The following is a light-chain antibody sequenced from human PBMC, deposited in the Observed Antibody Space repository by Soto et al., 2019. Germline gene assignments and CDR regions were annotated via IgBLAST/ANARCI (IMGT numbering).Light chain of an antibody. CDR1: QSVSSN. V-gene: IGKV3-15*01. J-gene: IGKJ1*01. CDR3: QQYNNWSS. Sequence: EIVMTQSPATLSVSPRERATLSCRASQSVSSNLAWYQQKPGQAPRLLIYGASTRATGIPARFSGSGSGTEFTLTISSLQSEDFAVYYCQQYNNWSSFGQGTKVEIK. CDR2: GAS.